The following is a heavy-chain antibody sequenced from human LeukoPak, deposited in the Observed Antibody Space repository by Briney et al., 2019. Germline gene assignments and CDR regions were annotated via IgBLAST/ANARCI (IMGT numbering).Heavy chain of an antibody. CDR1: GGSISSGGYS. CDR3: TRGMGSSWYNYYYMDV. D-gene: IGHD6-13*01. J-gene: IGHJ6*03. V-gene: IGHV4-30-4*07. CDR2: IYYSGST. Sequence: PSQTLSLTCAVSGGSISSGGYSWSWIRQPPGKGLEWIGYIYYSGSTYYNPSLKSRVTISVDTSKNQFSLKLSSVTAADTAVYYCTRGMGSSWYNYYYMDVWGKGTTVTVSS.